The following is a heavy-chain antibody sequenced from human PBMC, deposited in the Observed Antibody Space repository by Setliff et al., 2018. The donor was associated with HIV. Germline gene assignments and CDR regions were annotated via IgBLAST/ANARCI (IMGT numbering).Heavy chain of an antibody. V-gene: IGHV3-9*03. CDR1: GFTFSSYV. CDR3: AKGRDGDLNHFDY. CDR2: ITWNRAII. D-gene: IGHD4-17*01. Sequence: PGGSLRLSCSASGFTFSSYVMHWVRQAPGKGLEWVSGITWNRAIIAYADSVKGRFTVSRDDAENSLYLQMSSLGPEDMGLYYCAKGRDGDLNHFDYWGQGTRVTVSS. J-gene: IGHJ4*02.